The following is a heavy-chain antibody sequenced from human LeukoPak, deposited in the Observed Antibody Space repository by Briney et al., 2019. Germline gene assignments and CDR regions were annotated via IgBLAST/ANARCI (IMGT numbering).Heavy chain of an antibody. D-gene: IGHD2-21*01. J-gene: IGHJ6*02. V-gene: IGHV3-53*01. Sequence: PGGSLRLSCAASGFTVNSNYIHWVRQAPGKGLEWVSVIYSGGGTLYADSVKGRFTISRDISKNTVFLQMNSVRTEDTALYHCARGVVRSYYGLDVWGQGTTVIVSS. CDR1: GFTVNSNY. CDR2: IYSGGGT. CDR3: ARGVVRSYYGLDV.